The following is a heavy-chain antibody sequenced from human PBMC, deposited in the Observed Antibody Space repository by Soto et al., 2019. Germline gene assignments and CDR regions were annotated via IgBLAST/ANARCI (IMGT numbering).Heavy chain of an antibody. Sequence: PSETLSLTCAVYGGSFSGYYWTWIRQPPGTGLEWIGEINHSGSTNYNPSLKSRVTISVDTSKNQFSLNPTSVTAADTAVYYCARLGGYYQAFDQWGQGSLVTVSS. CDR2: INHSGST. CDR1: GGSFSGYY. D-gene: IGHD3-22*01. CDR3: ARLGGYYQAFDQ. J-gene: IGHJ4*02. V-gene: IGHV4-34*01.